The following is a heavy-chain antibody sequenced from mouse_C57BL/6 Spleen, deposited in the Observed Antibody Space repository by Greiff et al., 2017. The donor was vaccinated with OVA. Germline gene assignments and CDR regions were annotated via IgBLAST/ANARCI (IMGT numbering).Heavy chain of an antibody. CDR3: ARTNWDDYFDY. CDR1: GYAFSSSW. D-gene: IGHD4-1*01. V-gene: IGHV1-82*01. Sequence: ESGPELVKPGASVKISCKASGYAFSSSWMNWVKQRPGKGLEWIGRIYPGDGDTNYNGKFKGKATLTADKSSSTAYMQLSSLTSEDSAVYFCARTNWDDYFDYWGQGTTLTVSS. CDR2: IYPGDGDT. J-gene: IGHJ2*01.